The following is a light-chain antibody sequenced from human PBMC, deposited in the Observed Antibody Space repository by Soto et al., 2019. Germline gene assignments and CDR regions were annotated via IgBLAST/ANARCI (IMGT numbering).Light chain of an antibody. V-gene: IGKV1-12*01. Sequence: DIQLTQSPSALSASLGARVPIXSRASQSVSNWLAWYQQKPGKAPKVLIYDVSSLQSGVPSRFSGSGSGTDFTLTISSLQPEDFATYYCQQANSFPPASITFGQGTRLEIK. J-gene: IGKJ5*01. CDR1: QSVSNW. CDR2: DVS. CDR3: QQANSFPPASIT.